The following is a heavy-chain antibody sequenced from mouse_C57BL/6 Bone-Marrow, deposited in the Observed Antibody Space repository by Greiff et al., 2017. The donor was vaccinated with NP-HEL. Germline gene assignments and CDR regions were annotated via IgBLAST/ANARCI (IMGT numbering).Heavy chain of an antibody. CDR3: ARSTTYSNDLYAMDY. D-gene: IGHD2-12*01. CDR2: IYPGSGST. V-gene: IGHV1-55*01. J-gene: IGHJ4*01. CDR1: GYTFTSYW. Sequence: QVQLQQPGAELVKPGASVKMSCKASGYTFTSYWITWVKQRPGQGLEWIGDIYPGSGSTNYNEKFKSKATLTVDTSSSTAYMQLSSLTSEDSAIYYCARSTTYSNDLYAMDYWGQGTSVTVSS.